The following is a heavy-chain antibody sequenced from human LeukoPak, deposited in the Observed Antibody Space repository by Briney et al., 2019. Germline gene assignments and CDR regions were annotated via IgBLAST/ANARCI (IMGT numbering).Heavy chain of an antibody. CDR3: ARDTDYYDSSGYYHNWFDP. CDR2: IYSSGST. D-gene: IGHD3-22*01. V-gene: IGHV4-59*01. CDR1: GGSISSYY. Sequence: PSETLSLTCTVSGGSISSYYWSWIRQPPGKGLEWIGYIYSSGSTNYNPSLKSRITISVDTSKNQFSLKLSSVTAADTAVYYCARDTDYYDSSGYYHNWFDPWGQGTLVTVSS. J-gene: IGHJ5*02.